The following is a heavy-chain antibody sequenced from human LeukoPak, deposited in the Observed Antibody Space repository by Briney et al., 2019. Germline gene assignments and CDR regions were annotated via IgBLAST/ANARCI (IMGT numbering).Heavy chain of an antibody. D-gene: IGHD5-24*01. J-gene: IGHJ4*02. V-gene: IGHV3-48*03. CDR1: GFTFSSYE. CDR3: ARPRGNVEMATNPFDY. CDR2: ISSSGSTI. Sequence: GGSLRLSCAASGFTFSSYEMNWVRQAPGKGLEWVSYISSSGSTIYYAGSVKGRFTISRDNAKNSLYLQMNSLRAEDTAVYYCARPRGNVEMATNPFDYWGQGTLVTVSS.